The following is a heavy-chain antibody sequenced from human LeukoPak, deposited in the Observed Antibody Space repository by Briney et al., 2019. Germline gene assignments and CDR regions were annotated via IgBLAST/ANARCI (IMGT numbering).Heavy chain of an antibody. CDR1: GGFVSSSSYY. Sequence: SETLSFTCTVSGGFVSSSSYYWGWIRQPPGKGLEWIGSIYYSGTTYYIPSLKSRITISVDTSKNQFSLKLNSVTAADTAVYYCARHGGAAAAIDYWGQGTLVTVSS. CDR3: ARHGGAAAAIDY. J-gene: IGHJ4*02. CDR2: IYYSGTT. V-gene: IGHV4-39*01. D-gene: IGHD6-13*01.